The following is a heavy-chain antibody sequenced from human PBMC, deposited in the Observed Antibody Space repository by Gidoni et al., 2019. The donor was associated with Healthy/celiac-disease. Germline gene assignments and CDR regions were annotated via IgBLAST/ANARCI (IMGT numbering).Heavy chain of an antibody. J-gene: IGHJ4*02. D-gene: IGHD3-3*01. Sequence: QVPLVESGGGLVKPRRSLRLSCAASGFTFSDYHMSCIRQAAGKGLEWVSYISSSGSTRYYADSMKGRITISRDNAKKSRDLQMNSLRAEDTAVYYCARGILRLLEWFPYFDYWGQGTLVTVCS. CDR1: GFTFSDYH. CDR2: ISSSGSTR. V-gene: IGHV3-11*01. CDR3: ARGILRLLEWFPYFDY.